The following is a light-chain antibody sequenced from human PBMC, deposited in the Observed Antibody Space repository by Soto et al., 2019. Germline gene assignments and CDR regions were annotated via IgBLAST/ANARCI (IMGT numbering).Light chain of an antibody. CDR3: NSYTSTNTHV. CDR1: SSDVGSYNH. V-gene: IGLV2-14*01. J-gene: IGLJ1*01. CDR2: EVS. Sequence: QSVLTQPASVSGSPGQSITISCTGTSSDVGSYNHVSWYQQHPGTAPKLMIYEVSNRPSGVPDRFSGSKSGNTASLTISGLQAEDEADYYCNSYTSTNTHVFGTGTKVTVL.